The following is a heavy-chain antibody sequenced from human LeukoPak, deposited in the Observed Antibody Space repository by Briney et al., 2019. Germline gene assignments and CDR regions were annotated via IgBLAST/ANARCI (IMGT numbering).Heavy chain of an antibody. CDR1: GFTFSDFY. J-gene: IGHJ4*02. Sequence: PVGSLRLSCAASGFTFSDFYMSWIRQAPGKGLECISYISSSGSSTNYADSVKGRFTISRDNAKNSLYLQMTSLRAEDTAVYYCARDLIHRSGEADYWGQGTLVTVSS. D-gene: IGHD3-22*01. CDR3: ARDLIHRSGEADY. V-gene: IGHV3-11*05. CDR2: ISSSGSST.